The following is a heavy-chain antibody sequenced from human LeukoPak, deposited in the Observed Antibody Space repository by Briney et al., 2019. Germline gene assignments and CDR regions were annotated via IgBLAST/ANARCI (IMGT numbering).Heavy chain of an antibody. J-gene: IGHJ4*02. D-gene: IGHD1-26*01. V-gene: IGHV4-39*01. CDR2: IYYSGST. CDR3: ARLPSVGATSFFDY. Sequence: SETLSLTCTVSGGSISSSSYYWGWIRQPPGKGLEWIGSIYYSGSTYYNPSLKSRVTISVDTSKNQFSLKLSSVTAADTAVYYCARLPSVGATSFFDYWGQGTLVTVSS. CDR1: GGSISSSSYY.